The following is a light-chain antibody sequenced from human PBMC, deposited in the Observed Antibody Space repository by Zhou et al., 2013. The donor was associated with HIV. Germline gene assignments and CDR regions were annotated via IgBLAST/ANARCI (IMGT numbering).Light chain of an antibody. CDR2: KAS. V-gene: IGKV1-5*03. CDR1: QTISNW. J-gene: IGKJ1*01. Sequence: DIQMTQSPSTLSASVGDEVTITCRASQTISNWLAWYQQKPGKAPKLLIYKASSLESGVPSRFSGSGSETEFTLTISSLQPDDFATYYCQQYNSYSGTFGQGTKVEIK. CDR3: QQYNSYSGT.